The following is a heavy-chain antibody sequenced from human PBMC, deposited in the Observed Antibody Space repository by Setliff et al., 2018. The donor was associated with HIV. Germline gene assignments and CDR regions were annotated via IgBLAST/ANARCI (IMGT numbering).Heavy chain of an antibody. CDR2: VNHSGST. CDR3: ARGLIAATGTWFDP. D-gene: IGHD6-13*01. CDR1: GGSFSGYY. Sequence: SETLSLTCAVYGGSFSGYYWNWIRQSPGKGLEWVGEVNHSGSTYYNPSLKSRVTISVDTSKNHFSLKLTSVTAADTAVYYCARGLIAATGTWFDPWGQGTLVTVSS. J-gene: IGHJ5*02. V-gene: IGHV4-34*01.